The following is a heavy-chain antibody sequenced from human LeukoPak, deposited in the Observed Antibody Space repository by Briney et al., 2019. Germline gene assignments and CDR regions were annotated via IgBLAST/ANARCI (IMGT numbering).Heavy chain of an antibody. Sequence: GGSLRLSCAASGFTFSSYGMHWVRQAPGKGLEWVAVISYDGSNKYYADSVKGRFTISRDNSKNTLYLQMNSLRAEDTAVYYCARGGDYDSSGYLYWGQGTLVTVSS. CDR3: ARGGDYDSSGYLY. V-gene: IGHV3-30*03. D-gene: IGHD3-22*01. CDR2: ISYDGSNK. J-gene: IGHJ4*02. CDR1: GFTFSSYG.